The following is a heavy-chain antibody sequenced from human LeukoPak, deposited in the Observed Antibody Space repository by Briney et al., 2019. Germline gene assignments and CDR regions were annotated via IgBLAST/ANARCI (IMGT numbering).Heavy chain of an antibody. J-gene: IGHJ4*02. Sequence: PSETLSLTCTVSGGSISNSGYSWGWIRQPPGKGLEWIGSIYYSGSTYYNPSLKSRVTISVDTSKNQFSLKLSSVTAADTAVYYCARGIVVVTALDYWGQGTLVTVSS. CDR2: IYYSGST. CDR1: GGSISNSGYS. D-gene: IGHD2-21*02. CDR3: ARGIVVVTALDY. V-gene: IGHV4-39*01.